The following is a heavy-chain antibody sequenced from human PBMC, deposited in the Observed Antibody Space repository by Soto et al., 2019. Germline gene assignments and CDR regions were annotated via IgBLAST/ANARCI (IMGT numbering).Heavy chain of an antibody. CDR2: ISYDGSNK. CDR1: GFTFSSYA. V-gene: IGHV3-30-3*01. CDR3: ARDDGARWNYKPYYYYSGMDV. J-gene: IGHJ6*02. Sequence: GGSLRLSCAASGFTFSSYAMHWVRQAPGKGLEWVAVISYDGSNKYYADSVKGRFTISRDNSKNTLYLQMNSLRAEDTAVYYCARDDGARWNYKPYYYYSGMDVWGQGTTVTVSS. D-gene: IGHD1-7*01.